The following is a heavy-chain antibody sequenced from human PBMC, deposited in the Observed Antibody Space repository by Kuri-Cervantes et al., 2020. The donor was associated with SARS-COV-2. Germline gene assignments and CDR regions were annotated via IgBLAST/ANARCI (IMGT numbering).Heavy chain of an antibody. Sequence: GGSLRLSCAASGFTFSSYAMHWVRQAPGKGLEWVAVISYDGSNKYYADSVKGRFTISRDNSKNTLYLQMNSLRAEDTAVYYCARQEGCSSTSCYGDAFDIWGQGTMVTVSS. J-gene: IGHJ3*02. CDR3: ARQEGCSSTSCYGDAFDI. V-gene: IGHV3-30-3*01. CDR2: ISYDGSNK. D-gene: IGHD2-2*01. CDR1: GFTFSSYA.